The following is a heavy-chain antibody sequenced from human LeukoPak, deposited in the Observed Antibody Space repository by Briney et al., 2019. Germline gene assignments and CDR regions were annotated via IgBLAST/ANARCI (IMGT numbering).Heavy chain of an antibody. V-gene: IGHV3-48*03. CDR2: IGSRGSTK. J-gene: IGHJ6*03. Sequence: GGSLRLSCAASGFTFSGFEMTWVRQAPGKGLEWISYIGSRGSTKLYADSVKGRFTISRDDAKNSLFLQMNSLRAEDTATYYCARGEFGDYYYFYMDVWGKGTTVTVSS. CDR3: ARGEFGDYYYFYMDV. D-gene: IGHD2/OR15-2a*01. CDR1: GFTFSGFE.